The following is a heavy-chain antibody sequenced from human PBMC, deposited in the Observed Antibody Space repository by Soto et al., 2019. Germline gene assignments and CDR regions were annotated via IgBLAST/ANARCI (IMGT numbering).Heavy chain of an antibody. CDR3: VRDVVTTIGDFDY. D-gene: IGHD5-12*01. CDR2: INPNSGAT. V-gene: IGHV1-2*02. J-gene: IGHJ4*02. Sequence: ASVKVSCKPSGYTFTGYYIHWVRQAPGQGLEWMGWINPNSGATNYAQKFQGRVTMTSDTSMSTAYVELARLRSDDTAVYYCVRDVVTTIGDFDYRGQGTLVTVSA. CDR1: GYTFTGYY.